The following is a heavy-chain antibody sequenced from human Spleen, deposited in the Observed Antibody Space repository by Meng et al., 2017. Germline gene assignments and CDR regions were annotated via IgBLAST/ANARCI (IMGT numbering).Heavy chain of an antibody. CDR2: IRSKANSYAT. Sequence: GGSLRLSCAASGFTFSGSAMHWVRQASGKGLEWVGRIRSKANSYATSYAASVKGRFTISRDDSKNTTYLQMNSLKTEDTAVYYCTRLATGENDAFDIWGQGTMVTVSS. CDR3: TRLATGENDAFDI. CDR1: GFTFSGSA. J-gene: IGHJ3*02. D-gene: IGHD7-27*01. V-gene: IGHV3-73*01.